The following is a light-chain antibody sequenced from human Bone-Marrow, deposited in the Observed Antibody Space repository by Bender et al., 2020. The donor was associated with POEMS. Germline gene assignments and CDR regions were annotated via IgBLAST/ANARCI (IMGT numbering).Light chain of an antibody. CDR2: DVN. Sequence: QSALTQPPSASGSPGQSITISCTGTSVDIGNSDLVSWFQHPPDKVPRFILFDVNKRPSGVSDRFSGSKSGTSASLAISGLRSEDEADDCCAAWDYSLSGVVFGGGTKLTVL. J-gene: IGLJ2*01. V-gene: IGLV2-14*02. CDR1: SVDIGNSDL. CDR3: AAWDYSLSGVV.